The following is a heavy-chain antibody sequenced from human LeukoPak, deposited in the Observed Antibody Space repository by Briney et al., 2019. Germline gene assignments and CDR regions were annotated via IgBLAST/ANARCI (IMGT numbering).Heavy chain of an antibody. CDR2: INHSGST. D-gene: IGHD3-3*01. CDR1: GGSISAAAYY. Sequence: SETLSLTCTVSGGSISAAAYYWSWIRQPPGKGLEWIGEINHSGSTNYNPSLKSRVTISVDTSKNQFSLKLSSVTAADTAVYYCARRPTRNFWSGYYKDWGQGTLVTVSS. CDR3: ARRPTRNFWSGYYKD. V-gene: IGHV4-34*01. J-gene: IGHJ4*02.